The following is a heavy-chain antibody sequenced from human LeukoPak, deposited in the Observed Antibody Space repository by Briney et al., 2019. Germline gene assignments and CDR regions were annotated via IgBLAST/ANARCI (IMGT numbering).Heavy chain of an antibody. V-gene: IGHV1-8*01. D-gene: IGHD1-26*01. CDR3: ARNRLRSLLFIVGATEGVNYFDY. CDR1: GYTFTSYD. J-gene: IGHJ4*02. CDR2: MNPNSGNT. Sequence: ASVKVSCKASGYTFTSYDINWVRQATGQGLEWMGWMNPNSGNTGYAQKLQGRVTMTTDTSTSTAYMELRSLRSDDTAVYYCARNRLRSLLFIVGATEGVNYFDYWGQGTLVTVPS.